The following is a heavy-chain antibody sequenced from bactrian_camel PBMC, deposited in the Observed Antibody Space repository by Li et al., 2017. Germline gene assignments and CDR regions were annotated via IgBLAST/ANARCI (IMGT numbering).Heavy chain of an antibody. CDR3: AADAPDARWFVT. V-gene: IGHV3S63*01. CDR2: ISSDGST. J-gene: IGHJ4*01. D-gene: IGHD1*01. Sequence: HVQLVESGGGSVQAGETLRLSCTALTFTLDVSDIGWYRQAPESECELVSSISSDGSTYYTDSVKGRFTISRDNARNIMYLQINSLETEDTAVYFCAADAPDARWFVTWGQGTQVTV. CDR1: TFTLDVSD.